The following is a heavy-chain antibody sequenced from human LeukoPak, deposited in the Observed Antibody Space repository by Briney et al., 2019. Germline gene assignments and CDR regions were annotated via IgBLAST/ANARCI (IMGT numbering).Heavy chain of an antibody. CDR3: ARDGRYYYDSSGYYLVY. CDR2: ISYDGSNK. V-gene: IGHV3-30*04. J-gene: IGHJ4*02. D-gene: IGHD3-22*01. CDR1: GFTFSSYA. Sequence: PGGSLRLSCAASGFTFSSYAMHWVRQAPGKGLEWVAVISYDGSNKYYADSVKGRFTISRDNSKNTLYLQMNSLRAEDTAVYYCARDGRYYYDSSGYYLVYWGQGTLVTVSS.